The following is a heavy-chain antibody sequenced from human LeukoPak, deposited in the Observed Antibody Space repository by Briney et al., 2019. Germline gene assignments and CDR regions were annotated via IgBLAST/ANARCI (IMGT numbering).Heavy chain of an antibody. V-gene: IGHV4-30-4*08. CDR2: IYYSGST. J-gene: IGHJ4*02. CDR1: GGSISSGDYY. Sequence: SETLSLTCTVSGGSISSGDYYWSWIRQPPGKGLEWIGYIYYSGSTYYNPSLKSRVTISVDTSKNQFSLKLSSVTAADTAVYYCARDEGDFWSGSLSSVSYWGQGTLVTVSS. CDR3: ARDEGDFWSGSLSSVSY. D-gene: IGHD3-3*01.